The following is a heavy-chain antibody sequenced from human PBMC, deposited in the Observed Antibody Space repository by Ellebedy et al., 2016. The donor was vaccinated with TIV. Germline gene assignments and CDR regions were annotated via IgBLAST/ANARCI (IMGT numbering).Heavy chain of an antibody. CDR1: GFTLTNYW. CDR3: ARAIYGASYL. J-gene: IGHJ2*01. CDR2: INEDGTKK. Sequence: GGSLRLSCTASGFTLTNYWMTWVRQAPGKGLEWVANINEDGTKKHYVDSVKGRFTISRDNAGNSVYLQMNSLGAEDTAVYYCARAIYGASYLWGRGTLVTVSS. D-gene: IGHD4-17*01. V-gene: IGHV3-7*01.